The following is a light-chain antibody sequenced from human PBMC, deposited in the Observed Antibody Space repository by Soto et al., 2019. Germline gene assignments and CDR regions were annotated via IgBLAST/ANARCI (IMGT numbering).Light chain of an antibody. Sequence: DIVLTQSPGTLSLSPGARAALSCRASQSVSSSYLAWYQQKPGQAPRLLIYGASNRATGIADRFSGSASGTEFTLTISSLQPEDFATYYCLQHNSYPLTVGGGTKVDIK. V-gene: IGKV3-20*01. CDR1: QSVSSSY. CDR3: LQHNSYPLT. J-gene: IGKJ4*01. CDR2: GAS.